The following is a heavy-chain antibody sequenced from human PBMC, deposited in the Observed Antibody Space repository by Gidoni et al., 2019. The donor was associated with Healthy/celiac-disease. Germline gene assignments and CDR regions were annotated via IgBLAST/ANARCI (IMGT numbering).Heavy chain of an antibody. Sequence: EVQLVESGGGLVQPGGSLRLSCAASGFTFSSYWMHWVRQAQGKGLVWVSRINSDGSSTSYADSVKGRFTISRDNAKNTLYLQMNSLRAEDTAVYYCARDQGGQLERPGGMDVWGQGTTVTVSS. J-gene: IGHJ6*02. CDR3: ARDQGGQLERPGGMDV. CDR1: GFTFSSYW. V-gene: IGHV3-74*01. CDR2: INSDGSST. D-gene: IGHD1-1*01.